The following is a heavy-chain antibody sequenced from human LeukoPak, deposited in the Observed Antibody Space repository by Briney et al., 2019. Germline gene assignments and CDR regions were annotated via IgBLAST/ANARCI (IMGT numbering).Heavy chain of an antibody. J-gene: IGHJ4*02. CDR3: AKHSGQGDSSSWSYYFDY. D-gene: IGHD6-13*01. CDR1: GFTFSSYA. V-gene: IGHV3-23*01. Sequence: HPGGSLRLSCAASGFTFSSYAMSWVRQAPGKGLEWVSAISGSGGSTYYVDSVKGRFTISRDNSKNTLYLQMNSLRAEDTAVYYCAKHSGQGDSSSWSYYFDYWGQGTLVTVSS. CDR2: ISGSGGST.